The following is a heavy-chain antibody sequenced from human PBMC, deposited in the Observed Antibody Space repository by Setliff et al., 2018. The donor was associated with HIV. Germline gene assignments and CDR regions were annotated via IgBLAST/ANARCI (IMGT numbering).Heavy chain of an antibody. J-gene: IGHJ4*02. CDR2: INPNSGGT. V-gene: IGHV1-2*02. CDR3: ARERNYYGSGSYLDY. D-gene: IGHD3-10*01. Sequence: ASVKVSCKASGYTFNNYGISWVRQAPGQGLEWMGWINPNSGGTNYAQRFQGSVTMTRDTSISTAYMELSRLRSDDTAVYYCARERNYYGSGSYLDYWGQGTLVTVSS. CDR1: GYTFNNYG.